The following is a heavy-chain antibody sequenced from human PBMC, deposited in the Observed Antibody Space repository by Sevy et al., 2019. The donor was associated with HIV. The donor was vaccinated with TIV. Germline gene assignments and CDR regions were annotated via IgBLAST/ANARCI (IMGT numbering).Heavy chain of an antibody. CDR3: ARDPSEEGFSYGPFDS. D-gene: IGHD5-18*01. V-gene: IGHV4-61*01. CDR2: IYYSGKT. CDR1: SGSVSSGNNY. Sequence: SETLSLTCIVSSGSVSSGNNYWSWIRQPPGKGVEWIGYIYYSGKTKYNPSLKSRVTISIDTSKNQFSLNLTSVTAADTAVYYCARDPSEEGFSYGPFDSWGQGILVTVSS. J-gene: IGHJ5*01.